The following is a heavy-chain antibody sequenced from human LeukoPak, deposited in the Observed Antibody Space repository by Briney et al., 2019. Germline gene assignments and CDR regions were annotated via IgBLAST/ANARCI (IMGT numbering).Heavy chain of an antibody. J-gene: IGHJ6*04. CDR3: AKLDYYDNSGMDV. V-gene: IGHV3-23*01. Sequence: PGGSLRLSCVASGFIFSSYGMSWVRQAPGKGLEWVSAISGSGGSTYYADSVKGRFTISRDNSKNTLYLQMNSLRAEDTAVYYCAKLDYYDNSGMDVWGKGTTVTVSS. CDR1: GFIFSSYG. CDR2: ISGSGGST. D-gene: IGHD3-22*01.